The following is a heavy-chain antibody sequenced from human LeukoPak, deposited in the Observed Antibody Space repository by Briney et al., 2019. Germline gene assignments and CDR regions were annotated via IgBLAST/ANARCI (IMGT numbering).Heavy chain of an antibody. CDR1: GGSFSGYY. CDR3: ARGRGVLLWFGESPNFDY. Sequence: ASETLSLTCAVYGGSFSGYYWSWIRQPPGKGLEWIGEINHSGSTNYNPSLKSRVTISVDTSKNQFSLKLSSVTAADTAVYYCARGRGVLLWFGESPNFDYWVHGTLVTVSS. D-gene: IGHD3-10*01. V-gene: IGHV4-34*01. J-gene: IGHJ4*01. CDR2: INHSGST.